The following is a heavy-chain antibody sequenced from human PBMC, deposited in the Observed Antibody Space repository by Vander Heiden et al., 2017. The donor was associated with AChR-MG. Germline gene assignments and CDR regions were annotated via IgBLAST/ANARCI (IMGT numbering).Heavy chain of an antibody. J-gene: IGHJ4*02. V-gene: IGHV4-61*01. CDR3: ARDHDGDYGYDY. D-gene: IGHD4-17*01. Sequence: QVQLQESGPGLVKPSETLSLTCTVSGGSVSSGSYYWSWIRQPPGKGLEWIGYIYYSGSTNYNPSLKSRVTISVDTSKNQFSLKLSSVTAADTAVYYCARDHDGDYGYDYWGQGTLVTVSS. CDR1: GGSVSSGSYY. CDR2: IYYSGST.